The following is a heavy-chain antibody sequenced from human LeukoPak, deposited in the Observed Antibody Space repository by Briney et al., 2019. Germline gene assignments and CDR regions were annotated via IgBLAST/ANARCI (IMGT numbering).Heavy chain of an antibody. CDR1: GGSFSGYY. V-gene: IGHV4-34*01. Sequence: SETLSLTCAVYGGSFSGYYWSWIRQPHGKGLERIGEINQSGSTNYNPSLKSRVTISVDTSKNQFSLKLSSVTAADTAVYYCARGPPNCSGGSCLTPVKDWGQGTLVTVSS. J-gene: IGHJ4*02. CDR2: INQSGST. D-gene: IGHD2-15*01. CDR3: ARGPPNCSGGSCLTPVKD.